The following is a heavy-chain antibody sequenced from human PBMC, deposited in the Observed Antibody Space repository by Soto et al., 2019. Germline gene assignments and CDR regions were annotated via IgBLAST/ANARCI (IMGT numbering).Heavy chain of an antibody. J-gene: IGHJ4*02. D-gene: IGHD3-22*01. CDR3: ARGGKDTFNYYDSSGYYLRAFDY. V-gene: IGHV4-34*01. Sequence: QVQLQQWGAGLLKPSETLSLTCAVYGGSFSGYYWSWIRQPPGKGLEWIGEINHSGSTNYNPSLKSRVTISVDTSKNQFSLKLSSVTAADTAVYYCARGGKDTFNYYDSSGYYLRAFDYWGQGTLVTVSS. CDR1: GGSFSGYY. CDR2: INHSGST.